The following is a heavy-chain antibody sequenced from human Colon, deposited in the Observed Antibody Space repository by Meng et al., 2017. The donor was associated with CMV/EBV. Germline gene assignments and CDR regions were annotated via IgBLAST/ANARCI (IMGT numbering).Heavy chain of an antibody. Sequence: ESLRLSCSVSGGPITSSKWWSWIRQSPGKGLEWIGEIFNSESTHYNPSLESRVTISADKSKNQFSLRLNSVTAADTAVYYCARQSGWYCFDQWGQGTLVTVSS. CDR3: ARQSGWYCFDQ. V-gene: IGHV4-4*02. CDR2: IFNSEST. D-gene: IGHD6-19*01. J-gene: IGHJ4*02. CDR1: GGPITSSKW.